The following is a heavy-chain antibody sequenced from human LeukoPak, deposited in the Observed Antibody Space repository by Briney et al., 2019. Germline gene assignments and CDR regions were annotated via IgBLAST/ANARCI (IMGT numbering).Heavy chain of an antibody. CDR1: GGSISSYY. D-gene: IGHD6-19*01. CDR3: ARIVAGKFY. V-gene: IGHV4-59*12. J-gene: IGHJ4*02. CDR2: IYYSGST. Sequence: SETLSLTCTVSGGSISSYYWSWIRQPPGKGLEWIGYIYYSGSTNYNPSLKSRVTMSIDTSKNQFSLRLSSVTAADTAVYYCARIVAGKFYWGQGTRVTVSS.